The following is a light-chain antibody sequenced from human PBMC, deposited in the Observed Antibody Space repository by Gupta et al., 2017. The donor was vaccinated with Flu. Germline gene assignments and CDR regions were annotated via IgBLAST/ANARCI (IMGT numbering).Light chain of an antibody. CDR1: QNIETH. Sequence: PSSLSASVGDRITIICRASQNIETHLNWFQQKLGKAPKLLVYLASTLQSGVPSRFTGNGSGTDFTLTITSLQPEDFGTYYCQQSLRIPRTFGQGTKLEIK. J-gene: IGKJ1*01. CDR2: LAS. V-gene: IGKV1-39*01. CDR3: QQSLRIPRT.